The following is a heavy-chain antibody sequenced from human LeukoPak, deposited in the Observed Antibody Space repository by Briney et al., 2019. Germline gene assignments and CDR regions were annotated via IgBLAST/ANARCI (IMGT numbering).Heavy chain of an antibody. Sequence: SETLSLTCTVSGGSISNYYWSWIRQPPGKGLEWIGYIYYSGSTNYNPSLKSRLTISVDTPKNHFSLRLTSVTAADTAVYYCARXXEXCSXGSCFLDYFDYWGQGTLVTVSS. CDR1: GGSISNYY. CDR2: IYYSGST. V-gene: IGHV4-59*08. J-gene: IGHJ4*02. D-gene: IGHD2-15*01. CDR3: ARXXEXCSXGSCFLDYFDY.